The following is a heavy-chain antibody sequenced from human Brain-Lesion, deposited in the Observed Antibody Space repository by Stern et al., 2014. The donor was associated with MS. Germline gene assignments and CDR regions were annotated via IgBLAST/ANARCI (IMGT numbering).Heavy chain of an antibody. CDR1: GFTFSYHA. J-gene: IGHJ4*02. Sequence: VQLVESGGGVVQPGRSLRLSCAASGFTFSYHAMHWVRQAPGKGLEWVALISYDGSAKNDADSVKGRFTISRDNSRNTRYLQMNSLRVDDTAVYYCARGGGVTTSDYSLDYGGQGIRVPVSS. CDR3: ARGGGVTTSDYSLDY. CDR2: ISYDGSAK. V-gene: IGHV3-30*01. D-gene: IGHD4-17*01.